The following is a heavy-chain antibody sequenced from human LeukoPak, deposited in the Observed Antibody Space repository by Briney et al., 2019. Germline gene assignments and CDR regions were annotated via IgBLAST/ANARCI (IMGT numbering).Heavy chain of an antibody. J-gene: IGHJ6*03. CDR3: ASGGYFGSGSYYNHYYYMDV. V-gene: IGHV4-59*01. Sequence: SETLSLTCTVSGGSISNYYWSRIRQPPGKGLEGIGYIYYSGSTNYNPSLKSRVSISVDTSKNQFSLRLSSVTAADTAVYYWASGGYFGSGSYYNHYYYMDVWGKGTTVTVSS. CDR2: IYYSGST. CDR1: GGSISNYY. D-gene: IGHD3-10*01.